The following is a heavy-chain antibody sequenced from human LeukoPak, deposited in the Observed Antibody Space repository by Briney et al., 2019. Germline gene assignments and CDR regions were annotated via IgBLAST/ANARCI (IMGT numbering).Heavy chain of an antibody. V-gene: IGHV3-33*01. CDR2: IWYDGSNK. Sequence: GGSLRLSCAASGITFSSYGMHWVRQAPGKGLEWEAVIWYDGSNKYYADSVKGRFTISRDNSKNTLYLQMNSLRAEDTAVYYCARDGRYFDWRYGMDVWGQGTTVTVSS. D-gene: IGHD3-9*01. CDR3: ARDGRYFDWRYGMDV. CDR1: GITFSSYG. J-gene: IGHJ6*02.